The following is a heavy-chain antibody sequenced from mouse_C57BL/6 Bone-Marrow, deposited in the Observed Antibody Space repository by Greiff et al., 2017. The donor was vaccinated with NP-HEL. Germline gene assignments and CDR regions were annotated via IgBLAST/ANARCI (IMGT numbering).Heavy chain of an antibody. J-gene: IGHJ1*03. CDR3: ARENYYGSSRYFDV. Sequence: VQLQQSGAELARPGASVTLSCTASGYTFTSYGISWVKQRTGQGLEWIGEIYPRSGNTYYNEKFKGKATLTADNSSSTAYMELRSLTSEDSAVYFCARENYYGSSRYFDVWGTGTTVTVSS. CDR2: IYPRSGNT. V-gene: IGHV1-81*01. D-gene: IGHD1-1*01. CDR1: GYTFTSYG.